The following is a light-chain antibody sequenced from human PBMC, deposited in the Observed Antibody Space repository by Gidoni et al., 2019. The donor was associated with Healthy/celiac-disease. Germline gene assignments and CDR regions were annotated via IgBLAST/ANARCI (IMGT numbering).Light chain of an antibody. Sequence: QSALTQPRPVSGSPGQSVTISCTGTSSDVGGYNYVSWYQQNPGKAPKLMIYAVSKRPSGVPDRFSGSKSGNTASLTLSGLQAEDEADYYCCSYAGSYTWVFGGGTKLTVL. V-gene: IGLV2-11*01. CDR3: CSYAGSYTWV. CDR2: AVS. J-gene: IGLJ3*02. CDR1: SSDVGGYNY.